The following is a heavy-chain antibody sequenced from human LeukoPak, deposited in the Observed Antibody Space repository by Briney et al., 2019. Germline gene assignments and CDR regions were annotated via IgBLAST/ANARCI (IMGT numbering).Heavy chain of an antibody. CDR2: INPNSGGT. Sequence: ASVKVSCKASGYTFTGYYMHWVRQAPGQGLEWMGWINPNSGGTNYAQKFQGRVTMTRDTSISTTYMELSRLTSDDTAVYYCARAKGRGPLFDYWGQGTLVTVSS. V-gene: IGHV1-2*02. CDR1: GYTFTGYY. CDR3: ARAKGRGPLFDY. J-gene: IGHJ4*02. D-gene: IGHD3-10*01.